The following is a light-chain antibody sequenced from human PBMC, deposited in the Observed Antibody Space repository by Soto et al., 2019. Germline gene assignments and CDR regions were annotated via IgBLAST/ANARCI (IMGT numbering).Light chain of an antibody. CDR2: AAS. Sequence: IQMTQYPSSLSASVGDRVTITCRASQSISSYLNWYQQKPGKAPKLLIYAASSLQSGVPSRFSGSVSGTDFTLTISSLQPEDFATYYCQQSFSTPRITFGQGTRLEIK. V-gene: IGKV1-39*01. J-gene: IGKJ5*01. CDR1: QSISSY. CDR3: QQSFSTPRIT.